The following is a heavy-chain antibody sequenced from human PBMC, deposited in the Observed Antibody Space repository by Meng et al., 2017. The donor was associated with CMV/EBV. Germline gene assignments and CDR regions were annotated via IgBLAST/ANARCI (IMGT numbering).Heavy chain of an antibody. J-gene: IGHJ4*02. CDR1: GGTFSSYA. V-gene: IGHV1-69*06. CDR3: ASAPTYNYYDSSGYFGY. Sequence: QVQLVQSGAEVKKPGSSVKVSCQASGGTFSSYAISWVRQAPGQGLEWMGGIIPIFGTANYAQKFQGRVTITADKSTSTAYMELSSLRSEDTAVYYCASAPTYNYYDSSGYFGYWGQGTLVTVSS. D-gene: IGHD3-22*01. CDR2: IIPIFGTA.